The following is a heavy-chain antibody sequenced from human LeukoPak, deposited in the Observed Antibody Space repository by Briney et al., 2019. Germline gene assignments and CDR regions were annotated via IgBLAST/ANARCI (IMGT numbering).Heavy chain of an antibody. D-gene: IGHD3-16*02. CDR3: ALTFGGVIVSYFDY. CDR1: GFTFSSYA. CDR2: ISGSGGST. V-gene: IGHV3-23*01. Sequence: PGGSLRLSCAASGFTFSSYAMSWVRQAPGKGLEWVSAISGSGGSTYYADSVKGRFTISRDNSKNTLYLQMNSLRAEDTAVYYCALTFGGVIVSYFDYWGPGTLVTVSS. J-gene: IGHJ4*02.